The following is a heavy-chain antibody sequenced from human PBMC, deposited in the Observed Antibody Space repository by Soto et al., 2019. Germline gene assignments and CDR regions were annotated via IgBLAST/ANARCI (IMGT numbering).Heavy chain of an antibody. Sequence: GESLKISFAASGFTFSSYLMHWVRQAPVKGLVWVSRINSDGSSTSYADSVKGRFTISRDNAKNTLYLQMNSLRAEDTDVYYCARDFYGDYQSRGMDVWGQGTTVPV. CDR3: ARDFYGDYQSRGMDV. CDR2: INSDGSST. CDR1: GFTFSSYL. V-gene: IGHV3-74*01. J-gene: IGHJ6*02. D-gene: IGHD4-17*01.